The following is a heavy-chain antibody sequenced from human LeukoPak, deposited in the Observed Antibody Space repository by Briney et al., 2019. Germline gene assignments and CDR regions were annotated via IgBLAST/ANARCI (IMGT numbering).Heavy chain of an antibody. CDR3: ARAPYTSGWYRGDNDY. CDR1: GFTFSSYS. D-gene: IGHD6-19*01. CDR2: ISGSSGTK. J-gene: IGHJ4*02. Sequence: GGCLRLSCAASGFTFSSYSMNWVRQAPGKGLKWVSYISGSSGTKYYADSVKGRFTISRDNAKNSLYLQMNSLRAEDTAVYYCARAPYTSGWYRGDNDYWGQGTLVTVSS. V-gene: IGHV3-48*01.